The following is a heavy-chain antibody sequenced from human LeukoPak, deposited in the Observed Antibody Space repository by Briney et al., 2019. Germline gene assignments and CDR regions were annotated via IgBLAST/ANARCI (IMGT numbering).Heavy chain of an antibody. CDR3: ARSMGKYYYDSSGYFPFGGYDY. CDR2: INSDGSST. V-gene: IGHV3-74*01. CDR1: GFTFSSYW. Sequence: GGSLRLSCAASGFTFSSYWMHWVRQAPGKGLVWVSRINSDGSSTSYADSVKGRFTISRDNAKNTLYLQMNSLRAEDTAVYYCARSMGKYYYDSSGYFPFGGYDYWGQGTLVTVSS. D-gene: IGHD3-22*01. J-gene: IGHJ4*02.